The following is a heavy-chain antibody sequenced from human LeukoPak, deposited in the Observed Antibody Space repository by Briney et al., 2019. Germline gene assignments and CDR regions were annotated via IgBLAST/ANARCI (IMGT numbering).Heavy chain of an antibody. CDR1: GGSFSNYY. J-gene: IGHJ4*02. CDR3: ARARGRLLLIDY. Sequence: PSETLSLTCTVSGGSFSNYYWNWIRQPAGKGLEWIGRIYSSGSTDYNPSLKSRVTMSVDTSKNQFSLNLTSVTAADSAVYYCARARGRLLLIDYWGQGTLVTVSS. V-gene: IGHV4-4*07. D-gene: IGHD2-15*01. CDR2: IYSSGST.